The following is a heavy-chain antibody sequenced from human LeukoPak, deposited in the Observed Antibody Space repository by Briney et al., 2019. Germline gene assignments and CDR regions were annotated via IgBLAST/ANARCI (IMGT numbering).Heavy chain of an antibody. J-gene: IGHJ3*02. CDR1: GGSFSGYY. Sequence: SETLSLTCAVYGGSFSGYYWSWIRQPPGKGLEWIGEINHSGSTNYNPSLKSRVTISVDTSKNQFSLKLSSVTTADTAVYYCARLMTTVTTHPPVWAFDIWGQGTIVTVSS. CDR3: ARLMTTVTTHPPVWAFDI. V-gene: IGHV4-34*01. CDR2: INHSGST. D-gene: IGHD4-17*01.